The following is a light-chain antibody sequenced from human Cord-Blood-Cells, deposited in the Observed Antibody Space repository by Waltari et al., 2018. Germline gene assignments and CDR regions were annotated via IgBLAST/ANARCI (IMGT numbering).Light chain of an antibody. CDR1: ALPKQY. Sequence: SYELTQPPSVSVSPGQTARITCSGDALPKQYAYWYQQKPGQAPVLVIYKDSAGPSGIPEGFSGSSSGTTVTLTISGVQAEDEADYYCQSADSSGIPVVFGGGTKLTVL. V-gene: IGLV3-25*03. CDR2: KDS. CDR3: QSADSSGIPVV. J-gene: IGLJ2*01.